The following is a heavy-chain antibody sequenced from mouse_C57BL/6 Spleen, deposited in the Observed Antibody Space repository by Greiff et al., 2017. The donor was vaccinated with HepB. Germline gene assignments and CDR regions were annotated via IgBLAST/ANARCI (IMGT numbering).Heavy chain of an antibody. Sequence: VKLQQPGAELVRPGTSVKLSCKASGYTFTSYWMHWVKQRPGQGLEWIGVIDPSDSYTNYNQKFKGKATLTVDTSSSTAYMQLSSLTSEDSAVYYCARSYSNYAPYVMDYWGQGTSVTVSS. CDR3: ARSYSNYAPYVMDY. J-gene: IGHJ4*01. V-gene: IGHV1-59*01. CDR2: IDPSDSYT. D-gene: IGHD2-5*01. CDR1: GYTFTSYW.